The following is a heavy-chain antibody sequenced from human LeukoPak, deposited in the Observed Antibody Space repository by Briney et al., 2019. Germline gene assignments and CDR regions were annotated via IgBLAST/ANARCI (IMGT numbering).Heavy chain of an antibody. J-gene: IGHJ4*02. CDR2: ISSSGSTI. CDR1: GFTFSSYE. Sequence: GGSLRLSCAASGFTFSSYEMNWVRQAPGKGLEWVSYISSSGSTIYYADSVKGRFTISRDNAKNSLYLQMNSLRAEDTALYYCARDLDYGGVDYWGQGTLVTVSS. V-gene: IGHV3-48*03. CDR3: ARDLDYGGVDY. D-gene: IGHD4-23*01.